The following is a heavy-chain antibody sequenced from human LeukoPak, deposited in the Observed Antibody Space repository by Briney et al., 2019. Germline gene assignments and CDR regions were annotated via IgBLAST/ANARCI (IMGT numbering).Heavy chain of an antibody. J-gene: IGHJ3*02. CDR1: GDSISSNH. D-gene: IGHD3-3*02. CDR2: IHYSGST. Sequence: SETLSLTCSVAGDSISSNHWNWIRQPPGKRLEWIGYIHYSGSTNYNDSLRSRVTISADTSKNQFTLKLRSVSAADTAVYYCARAHFLLLDAFDIWGQGTTVIVSS. CDR3: ARAHFLLLDAFDI. V-gene: IGHV4-59*01.